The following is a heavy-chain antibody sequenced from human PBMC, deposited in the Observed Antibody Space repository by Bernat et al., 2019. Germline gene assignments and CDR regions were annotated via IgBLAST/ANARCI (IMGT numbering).Heavy chain of an antibody. V-gene: IGHV4-4*02. D-gene: IGHD3-16*02. CDR1: GDSISNRNW. J-gene: IGHJ1*01. CDR3: VTNRPDLIVS. CDR2: IYRDGTT. Sequence: QVQLQESGPGLVKPSGTLSLTCAVSGDSISNRNWWSWVRQPPGGGLEWIGEIYRDGTTNFNPSLKSRAAISADKSKNQFSLSLTSVTAADTAVYYCVTNRPDLIVSWGQGTLVTVSS.